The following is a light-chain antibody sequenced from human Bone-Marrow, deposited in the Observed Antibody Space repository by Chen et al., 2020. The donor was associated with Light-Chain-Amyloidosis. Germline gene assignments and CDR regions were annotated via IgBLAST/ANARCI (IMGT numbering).Light chain of an antibody. CDR3: QSADSSGTYEVI. CDR2: RDT. J-gene: IGLJ2*01. V-gene: IGLV3-25*03. Sequence: SYELTQPPSVSVSPGQTARITCSGDDLPTKYAYWYQQKPGQAPVLGIHRDTERPSGISERFSGSGSGTTATLTISRVQAEDEADDHCQSADSSGTYEVIFGGGTKLTVL. CDR1: DLPTKY.